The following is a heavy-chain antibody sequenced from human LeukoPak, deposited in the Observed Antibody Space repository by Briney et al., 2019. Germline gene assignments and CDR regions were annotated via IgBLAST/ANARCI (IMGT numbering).Heavy chain of an antibody. CDR3: TTGGRDF. CDR1: GFXFSNAW. CDR2: IKSKSDGETA. Sequence: GGSLRLSCAASGFXFSNAWIGWVRQAPGKGLEWVGGIKSKSDGETADYTTAVKVRFTISRDDSKNTLSLQMNSLKTEDTAVYYCTTGGRDFWGQGTLVTVSS. J-gene: IGHJ4*02. V-gene: IGHV3-15*01.